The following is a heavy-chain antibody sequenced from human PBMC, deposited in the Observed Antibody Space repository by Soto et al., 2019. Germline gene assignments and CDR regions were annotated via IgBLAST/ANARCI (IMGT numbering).Heavy chain of an antibody. CDR1: GYTFSNYG. Sequence: QAQLVQSGGEVKKPGASVKVSCKASGYTFSNYGISWVRQAPGQGLEWLGWISTYNSNTNSAPRLQGRLTMTTDTSTSTAYMELRSLTSDDTSVDYCARDERDSCSGGDCFYFEYWGQGTLVTVSS. V-gene: IGHV1-18*04. D-gene: IGHD2-21*02. CDR2: ISTYNSNT. J-gene: IGHJ4*02. CDR3: ARDERDSCSGGDCFYFEY.